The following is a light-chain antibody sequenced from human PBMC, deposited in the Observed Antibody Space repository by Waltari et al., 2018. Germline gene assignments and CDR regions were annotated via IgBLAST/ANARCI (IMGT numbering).Light chain of an antibody. Sequence: QSALTQPRSVSGSPGQSVTISCTGTRSALGGYNYVSWYQQHPGKAPKLMIYDVTQRPSGVPDRFSGSKSGNTASLTISGLLAEDEADYYCCSYAGSYTWVFGGGTKVTVL. V-gene: IGLV2-11*01. J-gene: IGLJ3*02. CDR1: RSALGGYNY. CDR2: DVT. CDR3: CSYAGSYTWV.